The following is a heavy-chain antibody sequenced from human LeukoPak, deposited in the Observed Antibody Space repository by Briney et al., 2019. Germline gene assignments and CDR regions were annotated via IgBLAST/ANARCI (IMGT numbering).Heavy chain of an antibody. CDR3: ARHAFDI. V-gene: IGHV1-69*05. J-gene: IGHJ3*02. CDR2: IIPNIGTA. CDR1: GCTFSSHG. Sequence: ASVKVSRKASGCTFSSHGISWVRQAPGQGLEWMGGIIPNIGTANYAQKFQGRVTMTTDESTSTAYMELSSLRSEERDVYYCARHAFDIWGQGTMVTVSS.